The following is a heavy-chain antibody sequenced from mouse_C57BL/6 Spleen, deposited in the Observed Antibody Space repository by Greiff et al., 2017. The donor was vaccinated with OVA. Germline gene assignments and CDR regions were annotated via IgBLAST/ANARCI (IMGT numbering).Heavy chain of an antibody. Sequence: EVKLQQSGPVLVKPGASVKMSCKASGYTFTDYYMNWVKQSHGKSLEWIGVINPYNGGTSYNQKFKGKATLTVDKSSSTAYMELNSLTSEDSAVYYCARAEYSNYGDYWGQGTTLTVSS. J-gene: IGHJ2*01. CDR1: GYTFTDYY. CDR3: ARAEYSNYGDY. CDR2: INPYNGGT. D-gene: IGHD2-5*01. V-gene: IGHV1-19*01.